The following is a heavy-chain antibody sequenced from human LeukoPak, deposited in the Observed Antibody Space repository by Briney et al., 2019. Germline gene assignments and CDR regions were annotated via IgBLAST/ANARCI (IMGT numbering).Heavy chain of an antibody. CDR1: GYTFTSYG. V-gene: IGHV1-69*04. D-gene: IGHD2-2*01. CDR2: IIPILGIA. J-gene: IGHJ4*02. Sequence: GASVKVSCKASGYTFTSYGISWVRQAPGQGLEWMGRIIPILGIANYAQKFQGRVTITADKSTSTAYMELSSLRSEDTAVYYCAREPRPEGFDYWGQGTLVTVSS. CDR3: AREPRPEGFDY.